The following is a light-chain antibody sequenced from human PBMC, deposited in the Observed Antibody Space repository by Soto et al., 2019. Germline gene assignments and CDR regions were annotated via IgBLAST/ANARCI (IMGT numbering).Light chain of an antibody. CDR1: QRVSSN. CDR3: QQYNNCPALT. J-gene: IGKJ4*01. V-gene: IGKV3-15*01. CDR2: GAS. Sequence: EIVMPQSPGTLYFSTWERATLACSASQRVSSNLAWYQQKPGQAPRLLIYGASTRAIGIPARFSGSGSGTEFTLTISSLQLEDFAAYYCQQYNNCPALTFGGGTKVKIK.